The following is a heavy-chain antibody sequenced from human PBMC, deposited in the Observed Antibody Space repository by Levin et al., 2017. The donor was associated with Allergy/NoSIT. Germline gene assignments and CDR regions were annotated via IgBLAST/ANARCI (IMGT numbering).Heavy chain of an antibody. CDR1: GYTFTRYG. J-gene: IGHJ4*02. CDR3: ARGYDILTGYYTVDY. D-gene: IGHD3-9*01. CDR2: ISAYNGNT. V-gene: IGHV1-18*01. Sequence: GASVKVSCKASGYTFTRYGIRWVRQAPGQGLEWTGCISAYNGNTNYAQKLQGRVTMTTDTSTSTAYMELRSLRSDDTAVYYCARGYDILTGYYTVDYWGQGTLVTVSS.